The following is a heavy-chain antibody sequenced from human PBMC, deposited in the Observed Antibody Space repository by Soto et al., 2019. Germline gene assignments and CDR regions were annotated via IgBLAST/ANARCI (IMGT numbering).Heavy chain of an antibody. CDR2: IKQDGSEK. Sequence: PGGSLRLSCAASGFTFSSYWMSWVRQAPGKGLEWVANIKQDGSEKHYVDSVKGRFTISRDNAKNSLYLQMNSLRAEDTAVYYCARGRHDFWSGYALDYYYYMDVWGKGTTVTVSS. D-gene: IGHD3-3*01. V-gene: IGHV3-7*01. CDR3: ARGRHDFWSGYALDYYYYMDV. CDR1: GFTFSSYW. J-gene: IGHJ6*03.